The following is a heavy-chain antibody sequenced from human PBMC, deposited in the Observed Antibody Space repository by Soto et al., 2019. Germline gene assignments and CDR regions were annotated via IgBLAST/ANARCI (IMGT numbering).Heavy chain of an antibody. Sequence: ETLSLTCAVYGGSFSGYYWSWIRQPPGKGLEWVANIKQDGSEKYYVDSVKGRFTISRDNAKNSLYLQMNSLRAEDTAVYYCARDSDYEGYYYYSMDVWGQGTTLTVSS. D-gene: IGHD5-12*01. CDR3: ARDSDYEGYYYYSMDV. J-gene: IGHJ6*02. CDR1: GGSFSGYY. V-gene: IGHV3-7*01. CDR2: IKQDGSEK.